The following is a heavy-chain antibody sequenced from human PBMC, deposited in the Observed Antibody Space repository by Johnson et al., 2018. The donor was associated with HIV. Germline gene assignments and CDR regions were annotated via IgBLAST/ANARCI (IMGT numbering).Heavy chain of an antibody. V-gene: IGHV3-30*03. CDR3: AETPGIAAAGTGYAFDI. CDR1: GFTFSSYG. D-gene: IGHD6-13*01. CDR2: ISYDGSNK. J-gene: IGHJ3*02. Sequence: QPGRSLRLSCAASGFTFSSYGMHWVRQAPGKGLEWVAVISYDGSNKYYADSVKGRFTISRDNSKNTLYLQMNSLRAEDTAVYYCAETPGIAAAGTGYAFDIWGQGTMVTVSS.